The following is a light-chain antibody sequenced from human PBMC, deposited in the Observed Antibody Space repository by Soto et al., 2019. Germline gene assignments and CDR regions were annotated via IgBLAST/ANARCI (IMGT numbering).Light chain of an antibody. J-gene: IGLJ1*01. V-gene: IGLV2-14*01. CDR2: EVS. Sequence: QSALTQPASVSGSDGQSITISCTGTSSDVGGYNYVSWYQQRPGKAPKLMIFEVSNRPSGGSNRFSGSKSDNTASLTISGLQGDDEADYYCSSYTGNTPFFVFGTGTKVTVL. CDR3: SSYTGNTPFFV. CDR1: SSDVGGYNY.